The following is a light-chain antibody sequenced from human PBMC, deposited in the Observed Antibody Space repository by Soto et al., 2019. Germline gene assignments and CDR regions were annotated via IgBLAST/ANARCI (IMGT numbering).Light chain of an antibody. CDR1: STDVGGYNY. CDR3: CSYAGRDTLYV. V-gene: IGLV2-11*01. Sequence: QSALTQPRSVSGSPGQSVTISCTGTSTDVGGYNYVSWYQQLPGKVPKLMLYDVSKRPSGVPDRFSGSKSGNTASLTISGLQAEDEADYYCCSYAGRDTLYVFGSGTKVTVL. CDR2: DVS. J-gene: IGLJ1*01.